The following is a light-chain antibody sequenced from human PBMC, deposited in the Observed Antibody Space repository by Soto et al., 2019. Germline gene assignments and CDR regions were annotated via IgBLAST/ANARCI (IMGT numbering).Light chain of an antibody. CDR1: QSVSSDY. V-gene: IGKV3-20*01. J-gene: IGKJ1*01. Sequence: DIVLTQSPGTLSLSPGEKATLSCRASQSVSSDYLAWYQQQPGQAPRHLIYDASTRATGVPDKFSGSGSATDFTLTISRLEPEDFAVYYCQQYGISPQTFGQGTKVEMK. CDR2: DAS. CDR3: QQYGISPQT.